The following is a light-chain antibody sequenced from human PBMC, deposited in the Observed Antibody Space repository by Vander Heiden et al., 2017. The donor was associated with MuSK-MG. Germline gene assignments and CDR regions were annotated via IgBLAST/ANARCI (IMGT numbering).Light chain of an antibody. V-gene: IGKV1-39*01. J-gene: IGKJ4*01. CDR1: QSISSY. Sequence: IPLPHSPSSLTASVGDRVTITCRASQSISSYLNWYQQKPGKAPKLLIYAASSLQSGVPSRFSGSGSGTDFTLTISSLQPEDFATYYCQQSYSTPPLTFGGGTKVEIK. CDR2: AAS. CDR3: QQSYSTPPLT.